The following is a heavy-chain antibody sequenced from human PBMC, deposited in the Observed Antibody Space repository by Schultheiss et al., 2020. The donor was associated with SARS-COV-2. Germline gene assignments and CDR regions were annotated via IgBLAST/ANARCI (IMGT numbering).Heavy chain of an antibody. CDR1: GYKFSDFY. V-gene: IGHV1-2*02. CDR2: IDPDNGGT. D-gene: IGHD6-19*01. CDR3: ARTPLTSAWPFQH. Sequence: ASVKVSCKASGYKFSDFYIHWVRQAPGQGLEWVGWIDPDNGGTKSPQKFQGRVTLTSDRSSTTAYLELSGLRSDDTAVYYCARTPLTSAWPFQHWGQGTLVTVSS. J-gene: IGHJ1*01.